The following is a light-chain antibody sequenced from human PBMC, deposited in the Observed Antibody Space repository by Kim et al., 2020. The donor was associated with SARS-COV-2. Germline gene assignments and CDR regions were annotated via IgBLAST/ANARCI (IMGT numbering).Light chain of an antibody. CDR1: QSLGSN. CDR2: GAS. CDR3: QHYDNWPPMYT. V-gene: IGKV3-15*01. Sequence: SPGERATRSCRASQSLGSNLAWYQHKPGQAPRLHIYGASTRATGVPARFSGSGSGTEFTLTISSLQSEDFAVFYCQHYDNWPPMYTFGQGTKLEI. J-gene: IGKJ2*01.